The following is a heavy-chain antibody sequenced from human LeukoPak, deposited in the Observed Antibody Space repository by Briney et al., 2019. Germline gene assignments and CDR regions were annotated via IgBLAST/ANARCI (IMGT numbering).Heavy chain of an antibody. Sequence: SETLSLTCTISGGSISSISYYWSWIRQPPGKGLEWIGYIYYSGSTNYNPSLKSRVTISVDTSKNQFSLKLSSVTAADTAVYYCARAHQYYYDSSGYSANYFDYWGQGTLVTVSS. CDR2: IYYSGST. V-gene: IGHV4-61*01. CDR3: ARAHQYYYDSSGYSANYFDY. J-gene: IGHJ4*02. D-gene: IGHD3-22*01. CDR1: GGSISSISYY.